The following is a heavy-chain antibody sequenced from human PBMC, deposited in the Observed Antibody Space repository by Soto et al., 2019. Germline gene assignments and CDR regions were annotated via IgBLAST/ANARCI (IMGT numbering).Heavy chain of an antibody. CDR1: GGTFSSYA. J-gene: IGHJ4*02. V-gene: IGHV1-69*13. CDR2: IIPIFVTP. CDR3: ARDPGPSTVTMVY. D-gene: IGHD4-17*01. Sequence: SVKVSCKASGGTFSSYAMSWVRQAPGQGLEWMGGIIPIFVTPNYAQKFQGRVTITADESTSTAYMELSSLRSEDTAVYYCARDPGPSTVTMVYWGQGTLVTVSS.